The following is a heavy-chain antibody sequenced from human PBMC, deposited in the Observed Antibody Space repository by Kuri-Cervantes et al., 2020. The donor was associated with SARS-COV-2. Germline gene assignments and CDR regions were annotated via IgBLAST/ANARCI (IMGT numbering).Heavy chain of an antibody. CDR1: GYTFSNYG. CDR2: ISAYNGLT. V-gene: IGHV1-18*01. CDR3: ARDVLRFLEWLDYYYYYGMDV. J-gene: IGHJ6*02. D-gene: IGHD3-3*01. Sequence: ASVKVSCKASGYTFSNYGISWVRQAPGQGLQWMGWISAYNGLTDYAQKFQGIVTMTTDTSTSTAYMELRSLRTDDPAMYYCARDVLRFLEWLDYYYYYGMDVWGQGTTVTVSS.